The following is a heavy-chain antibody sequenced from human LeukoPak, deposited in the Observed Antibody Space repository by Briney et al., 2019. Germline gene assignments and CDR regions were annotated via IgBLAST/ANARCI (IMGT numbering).Heavy chain of an antibody. CDR1: GFTFSSYE. CDR2: ISSSSSTI. V-gene: IGHV3-48*03. D-gene: IGHD2-15*01. J-gene: IGHJ4*02. CDR3: AKDKPRGGPYYFDY. Sequence: GGSLRLSCAASGFTFSSYEMNWVRQAPGKGLEWVSYISSSSSTIYYADSVKGRFTISRDNAKNTLYLQMNSLRAEDTAVYYCAKDKPRGGPYYFDYWGQGTLVTVSS.